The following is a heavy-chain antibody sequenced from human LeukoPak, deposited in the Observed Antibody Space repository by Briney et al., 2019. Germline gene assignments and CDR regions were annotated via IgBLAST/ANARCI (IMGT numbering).Heavy chain of an antibody. CDR2: INSDGSST. V-gene: IGHV3-74*01. CDR3: ARAWDY. Sequence: GGSLRLSCAASGFTFSTYWMYWVRQAPGKGLVWVSHINSDGSSTSYADSVKGRFTISRDNAKNTLYLQMNSLRAEDTAVYYCARAWDYWGQGTLVTVSS. CDR1: GFTFSTYW. J-gene: IGHJ4*02.